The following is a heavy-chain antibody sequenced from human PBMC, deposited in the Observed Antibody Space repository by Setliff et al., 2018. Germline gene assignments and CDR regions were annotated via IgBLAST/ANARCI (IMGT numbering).Heavy chain of an antibody. V-gene: IGHV4-39*01. D-gene: IGHD3-16*01. CDR3: ARLPNYVWGSPVDY. CDR1: GASITNINYY. CDR2: IFYSGRT. Sequence: SETLSLTCTVSGASITNINYYWGLIRQPPGKGLEWIGSIFYSGRTFYNPSLKSRVTISFDTSKNQFSLTLSSVTAADTAVYYCARLPNYVWGSPVDYLGQGTLVTVSS. J-gene: IGHJ4*02.